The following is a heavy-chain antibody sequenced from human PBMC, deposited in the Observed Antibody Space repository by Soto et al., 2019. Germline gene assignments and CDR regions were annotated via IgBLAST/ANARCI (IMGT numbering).Heavy chain of an antibody. Sequence: LRLSCAASGFTFSSYGMHWVRQAPGKGLEWVAVISYDGSNKYYADSVKGRFTISRDNSKNTLYLQMNSLRAEDTAVYYCAKDGNGMDVWGQGTTVTVS. V-gene: IGHV3-30*18. CDR3: AKDGNGMDV. CDR1: GFTFSSYG. D-gene: IGHD1-26*01. CDR2: ISYDGSNK. J-gene: IGHJ6*02.